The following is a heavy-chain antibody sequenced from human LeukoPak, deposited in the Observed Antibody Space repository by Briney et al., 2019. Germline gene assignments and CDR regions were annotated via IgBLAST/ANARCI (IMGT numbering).Heavy chain of an antibody. CDR3: ARQNYGSAPLRY. J-gene: IGHJ4*02. V-gene: IGHV4-34*01. CDR2: INHSGST. CDR1: GVTFSGYY. D-gene: IGHD3-10*01. Sequence: SETLSLTCAVYGVTFSGYYWSWIRQPPGKGLEWIGEINHSGSTNYNPSLMSRVTISVDTSKNQFSLKLSSVTAADTAVYFCARQNYGSAPLRYWGQGTLVTVSS.